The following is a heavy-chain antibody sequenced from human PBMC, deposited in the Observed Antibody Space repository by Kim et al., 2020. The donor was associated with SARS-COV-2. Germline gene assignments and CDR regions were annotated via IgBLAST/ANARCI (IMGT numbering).Heavy chain of an antibody. CDR2: K. D-gene: IGHD6-19*01. Sequence: KYYADSVKGRFSISRDNSKNTLYLQMNSRRAEDTAVYYCARDSSGWYLDYWGQGTLVTVSS. J-gene: IGHJ4*02. CDR3: ARDSSGWYLDY. V-gene: IGHV3-30*01.